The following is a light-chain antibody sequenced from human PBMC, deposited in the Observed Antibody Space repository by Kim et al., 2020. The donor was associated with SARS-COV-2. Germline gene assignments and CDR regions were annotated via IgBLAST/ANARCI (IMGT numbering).Light chain of an antibody. CDR2: DAS. CDR1: QDIRKH. CDR3: QQYNTFPWT. V-gene: IGKV1-16*02. Sequence: ASGGERVTSTCRASQDIRKHLAWFQQRPGKAPKSLIYDASSLQSGVPSKFSGTGSGTNFILTISSLQPEDFATYYCQQYNTFPWTFGQGTKVDIK. J-gene: IGKJ1*01.